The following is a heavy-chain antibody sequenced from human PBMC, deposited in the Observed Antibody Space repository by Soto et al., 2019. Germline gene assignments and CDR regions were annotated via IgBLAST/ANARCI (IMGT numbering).Heavy chain of an antibody. V-gene: IGHV4-59*01. CDR3: ARGRYYDFWSGYPIFDY. D-gene: IGHD3-3*01. CDR1: GGSISSYY. Sequence: SETLSLTCTVSGGSISSYYWSWIRQPPGKGLEWIGYIYYSGSTNYNPSLKSRVTISVDTSKNQFSLKLSSVTAADTAVYYCARGRYYDFWSGYPIFDYWGQGTLVTVSS. CDR2: IYYSGST. J-gene: IGHJ4*02.